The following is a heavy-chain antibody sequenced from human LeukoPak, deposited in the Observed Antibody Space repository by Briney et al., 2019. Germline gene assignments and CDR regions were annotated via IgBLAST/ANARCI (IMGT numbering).Heavy chain of an antibody. CDR2: ISSSGGST. D-gene: IGHD5-12*01. J-gene: IGHJ5*02. CDR3: AKSGSKWLPNWFDP. V-gene: IGHV3-23*01. Sequence: PGGSLRLSCAASGFTFSSYAMSWVRQAPGKGLEWVSAISSSGGSTYYADSVKGRFTISRDNSKNTLYLQMNSLGAEDTAVYYCAKSGSKWLPNWFDPWGQGTLVTVSS. CDR1: GFTFSSYA.